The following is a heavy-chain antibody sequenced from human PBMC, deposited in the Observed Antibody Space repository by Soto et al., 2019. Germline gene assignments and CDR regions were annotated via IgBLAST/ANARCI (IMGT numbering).Heavy chain of an antibody. V-gene: IGHV1-24*01. CDR2: FDPEDGET. Sequence: GASVKVSCKVSGYTLTELSMHWVRQAPGKGLEWMGGFDPEDGETIYAQKFQGRVTMTEDTSTDTAYMELSSLRSEDTAVYYCVTVCYGEIGWFVYWGQGTLVTVSS. CDR3: VTVCYGEIGWFVY. D-gene: IGHD2-15*01. CDR1: GYTLTELS. J-gene: IGHJ4*02.